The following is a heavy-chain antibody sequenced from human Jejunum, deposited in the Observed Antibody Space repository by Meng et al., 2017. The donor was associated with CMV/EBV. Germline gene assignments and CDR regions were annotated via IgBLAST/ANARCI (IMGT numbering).Heavy chain of an antibody. CDR3: ARDRGGLGKYFDY. J-gene: IGHJ4*02. CDR1: GDSFMYYY. D-gene: IGHD3-10*01. V-gene: IGHV4-59*01. Sequence: TVSGDSFMYYYWSWIRQSPEKGLGWIGYVSYSGTSYYNPSLKSRVTVSLDMSKSQFSLTLTSVTAADTAVYFCARDRGGLGKYFDYWGQGSLVTVSS. CDR2: VSYSGTS.